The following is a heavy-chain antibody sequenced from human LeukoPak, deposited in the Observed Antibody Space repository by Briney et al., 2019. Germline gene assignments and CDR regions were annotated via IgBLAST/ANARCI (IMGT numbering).Heavy chain of an antibody. CDR3: AREWGAAAAGEDYYYGMDV. Sequence: ASVKVSCKASGYTFTSYYMHWVRQAPGQGLEWMGIINPSGGSTSYAQKFQGRVTMTRDTSTSTVYMELSSLRSEDTAVYYCAREWGAAAAGEDYYYGMDVWGQGTTVTVS. D-gene: IGHD6-13*01. CDR2: INPSGGST. V-gene: IGHV1-46*01. CDR1: GYTFTSYY. J-gene: IGHJ6*02.